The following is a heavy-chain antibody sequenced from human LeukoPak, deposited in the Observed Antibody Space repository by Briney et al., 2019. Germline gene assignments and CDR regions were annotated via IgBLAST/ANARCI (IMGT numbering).Heavy chain of an antibody. CDR1: GGSISSSSYY. CDR2: IYYSGST. D-gene: IGHD3-22*01. CDR3: ARAYYDSPYAFDI. V-gene: IGHV4-61*01. J-gene: IGHJ3*02. Sequence: ASETLSLTCTVSGGSISSSSYYWSWLRQPPGKGLEWIGYIYYSGSTNYNPSLKSRVTISVDTSKNQFSLKLSSVTTADTAVYYCARAYYDSPYAFDIWGQGTMVTVSS.